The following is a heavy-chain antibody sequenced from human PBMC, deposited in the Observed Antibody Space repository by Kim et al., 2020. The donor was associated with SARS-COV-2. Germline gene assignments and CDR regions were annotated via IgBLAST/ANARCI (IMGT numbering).Heavy chain of an antibody. V-gene: IGHV3-30*02. D-gene: IGHD3-3*01. Sequence: YAASVNGRVTISRDNAKNTLYLQMNSLRAEDTAVYYCAKADDFWACFDYWGQGTLVTVSS. CDR3: AKADDFWACFDY. J-gene: IGHJ4*02.